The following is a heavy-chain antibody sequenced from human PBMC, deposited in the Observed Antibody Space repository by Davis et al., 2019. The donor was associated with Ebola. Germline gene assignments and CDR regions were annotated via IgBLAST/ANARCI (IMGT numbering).Heavy chain of an antibody. CDR2: IYYSGST. CDR3: ARGRFLEWAIDY. D-gene: IGHD3-3*01. Sequence: MPGGSLRLSCTVSGGAFSSYYWSWIWQPPGKGLEWIGYIYYSGSTNYNPSLKNRVTISVDTSKNQFSLKLSSVTAADTAVYYCARGRFLEWAIDYWGQGTLVTVSS. V-gene: IGHV4-59*01. CDR1: GGAFSSYY. J-gene: IGHJ4*02.